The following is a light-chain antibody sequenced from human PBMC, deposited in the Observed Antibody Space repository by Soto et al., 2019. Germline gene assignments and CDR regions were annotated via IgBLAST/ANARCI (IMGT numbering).Light chain of an antibody. V-gene: IGLV2-11*01. Sequence: QSALTQPRSVSGSPGQSVTISCTGTSSDVGTYNYVSWYQQHPGKAPKLMIYDVTKRPSGVPDRFSGSRSGNTASLTISGLQAEGEADYYCCSYAGSYIFYVFGTGTKLTVL. J-gene: IGLJ1*01. CDR1: SSDVGTYNY. CDR3: CSYAGSYIFYV. CDR2: DVT.